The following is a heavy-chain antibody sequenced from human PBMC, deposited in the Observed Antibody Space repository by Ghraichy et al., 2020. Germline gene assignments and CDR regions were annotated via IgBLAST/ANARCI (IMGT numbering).Heavy chain of an antibody. V-gene: IGHV1-69*04. D-gene: IGHD5-18*01. Sequence: SVKVSCKASGGTFSSYAISWVRQAPGQGLEWMGRIIPILGIANYAQKFQDRVTITADKSTSTAYMELSSLRSEDTAVYYCAAHAGYSYGKYYGMDVWGQGTTVTVSS. CDR3: AAHAGYSYGKYYGMDV. J-gene: IGHJ6*02. CDR2: IIPILGIA. CDR1: GGTFSSYA.